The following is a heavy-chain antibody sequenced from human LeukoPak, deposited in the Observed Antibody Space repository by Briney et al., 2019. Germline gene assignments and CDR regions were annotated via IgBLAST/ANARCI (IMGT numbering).Heavy chain of an antibody. CDR1: GFTFSSYA. CDR3: GGQLYSSGWDDFDY. J-gene: IGHJ4*02. CDR2: ISGGGGST. D-gene: IGHD6-19*01. Sequence: PGGSLRLSCAASGFTFSSYAMSWVRQAPGKGLEWVSAISGGGGSTNYADSVKGQFTISRDNSKNTLYLQMNSLRAEDTAVYYCGGQLYSSGWDDFDYWGQGTLVTVSS. V-gene: IGHV3-23*01.